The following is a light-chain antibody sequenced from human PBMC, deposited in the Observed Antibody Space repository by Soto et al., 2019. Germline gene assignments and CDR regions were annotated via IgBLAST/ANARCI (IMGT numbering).Light chain of an antibody. CDR1: HSDIGSNY. J-gene: IGLJ2*01. V-gene: IGLV1-51*01. Sequence: QSVLTQPPSVSAAPGQKVTISCSGRHSDIGSNYVSWYQQVPGTAPKLLIYENNRRPAGVPDRFSGSKSGTSATLGITGLQTGDEADYYCGSWDCSLFVGVFGGGTKLTVL. CDR2: ENN. CDR3: GSWDCSLFVGV.